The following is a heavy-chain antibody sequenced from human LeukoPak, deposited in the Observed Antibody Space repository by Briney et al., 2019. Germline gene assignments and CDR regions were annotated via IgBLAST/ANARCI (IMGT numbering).Heavy chain of an antibody. D-gene: IGHD3-10*01. V-gene: IGHV3-23*01. J-gene: IGHJ4*02. CDR3: VRDHLWAFDY. CDR1: RFTFNSYA. CDR2: IGGSNGIT. Sequence: GGSLRLSCAASRFTFNSYAMSWVRQAPGKGLEWVSVIGGSNGITFYVGSVKGRFTISRDNAKNSLYPQMNSLRAEDTAVYYCVRDHLWAFDYWGQGTLVTVSS.